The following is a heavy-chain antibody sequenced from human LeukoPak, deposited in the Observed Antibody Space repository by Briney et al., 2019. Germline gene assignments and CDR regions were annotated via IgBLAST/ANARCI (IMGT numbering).Heavy chain of an antibody. J-gene: IGHJ3*02. V-gene: IGHV3-69-1*01. CDR1: GFTVSSNY. Sequence: PGGSLRLSCAASGFTVSSNYMSWVRQAPWKGLEWVSSISRSSYMYYADSVKGRFTISRDNAKNSLYLQMNSLRAEDTALYYCARGGEGSHYAWGHDTFDIWGQGTMVTVSS. CDR3: ARGGEGSHYAWGHDTFDI. D-gene: IGHD1-26*01. CDR2: ISRSSYM.